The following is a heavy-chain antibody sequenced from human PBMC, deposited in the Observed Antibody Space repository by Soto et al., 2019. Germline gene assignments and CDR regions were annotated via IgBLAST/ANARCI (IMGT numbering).Heavy chain of an antibody. CDR3: ARLQYTVVTALDI. V-gene: IGHV4-59*11. J-gene: IGHJ3*02. CDR1: GVSIGSHF. D-gene: IGHD2-15*01. Sequence: PSETLSLTCSVSGVSIGSHFWSWIRHAPGKGPELVGYIYHTVNTNYNPALKSRVAISMDTSENQLSLQLSSVTAADTAVYYCARLQYTVVTALDIWGQGTMVTVSS. CDR2: IYHTVNT.